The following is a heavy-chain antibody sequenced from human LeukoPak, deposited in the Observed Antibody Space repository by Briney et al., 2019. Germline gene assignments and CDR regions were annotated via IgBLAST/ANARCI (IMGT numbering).Heavy chain of an antibody. D-gene: IGHD3-9*01. CDR1: GGSICSFY. Sequence: SETLSLTCTVSGGSICSFYWSWIRQPPGKRLEWIGYIYYSGSTNYNPSLQSRVTISGDMSMYKFSLKLSSVTDADRAGYYCARLCHYDILTGHDAFDIWGQGTMVTVSS. CDR3: ARLCHYDILTGHDAFDI. V-gene: IGHV4-59*01. J-gene: IGHJ3*02. CDR2: IYYSGST.